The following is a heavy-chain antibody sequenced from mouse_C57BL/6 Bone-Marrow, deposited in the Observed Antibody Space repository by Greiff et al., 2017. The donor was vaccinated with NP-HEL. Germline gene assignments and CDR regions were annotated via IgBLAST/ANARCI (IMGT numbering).Heavy chain of an antibody. CDR2: FYPGSGSI. D-gene: IGHD2-10*02. V-gene: IGHV1-62-2*01. CDR3: ARHEAPYGNYAWYFDV. CDR1: GYTFTEYT. J-gene: IGHJ1*03. Sequence: QVQLKQSGAELVKPGASVKLSCKASGYTFTEYTIHWVKQRSGQGLEWIGWFYPGSGSIKYNEKFKDKATLTADKSSSTVYMELSRLTSEDSAVYFCARHEAPYGNYAWYFDVWGTGTTVTVSS.